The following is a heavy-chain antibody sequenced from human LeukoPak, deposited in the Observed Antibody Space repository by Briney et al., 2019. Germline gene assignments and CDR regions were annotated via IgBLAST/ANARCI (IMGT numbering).Heavy chain of an antibody. J-gene: IGHJ4*02. Sequence: SETLSLTCTVSGGSISSSSYYWGWIRQPPGKGLEWIGSIYYSGSTYYNPSLKSRVTISVDTSKHQFSLKLSSVTAADTAVYYCANQVHYYDSSGYPDWGQGTLVTVSS. CDR2: IYYSGST. CDR3: ANQVHYYDSSGYPD. D-gene: IGHD3-22*01. CDR1: GGSISSSSYY. V-gene: IGHV4-39*01.